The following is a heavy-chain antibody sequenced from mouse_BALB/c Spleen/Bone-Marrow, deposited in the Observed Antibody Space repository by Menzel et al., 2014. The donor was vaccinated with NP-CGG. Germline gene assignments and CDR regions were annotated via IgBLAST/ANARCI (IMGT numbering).Heavy chain of an antibody. CDR1: GFSLIGYG. Sequence: VQRVESGPGLVAPSQSLSITCTVSGFSLIGYGLNWVRQPPGKGLEWLGIIWGDRNTDYNSALKSRLSISKDNSKSQVFLKMNSLQTDDTARYFCARVGYGSYSYYFDYWGQGTTLTVSS. J-gene: IGHJ2*01. D-gene: IGHD2-1*01. CDR3: ARVGYGSYSYYFDY. V-gene: IGHV2-6-7*01. CDR2: IWGDRNT.